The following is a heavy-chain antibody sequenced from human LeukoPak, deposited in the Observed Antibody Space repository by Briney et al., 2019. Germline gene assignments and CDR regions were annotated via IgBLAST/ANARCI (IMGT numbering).Heavy chain of an antibody. CDR1: GFTFSSYW. V-gene: IGHV4-4*02. D-gene: IGHD6-13*01. J-gene: IGHJ4*02. CDR3: ARASSSWYYAFDY. Sequence: GSLRLSCAASGFTFSSYWMSWVRQPPGKGLEWIGEIYHSGSTNYNPSLKSRVTISVDKSKTQFSLKLSSVTAADTAVYYCARASSSWYYAFDYWGQGTLVTVSS. CDR2: IYHSGST.